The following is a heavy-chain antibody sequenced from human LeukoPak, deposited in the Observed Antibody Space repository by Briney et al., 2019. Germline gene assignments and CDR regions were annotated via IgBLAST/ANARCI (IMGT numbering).Heavy chain of an antibody. CDR3: ARDASYITMVRGVIGY. V-gene: IGHV3-21*01. CDR2: ISSSSSYI. Sequence: GGSLRLSCAASGFTFSSYSMNWVRQAPGKGLEWVSSISSSSSYIYYADSVKGRFTISRDNAKNSLYLQMNSLRAEDTAVYYCARDASYITMVRGVIGYWGQGTLVTVSS. J-gene: IGHJ4*02. CDR1: GFTFSSYS. D-gene: IGHD3-10*01.